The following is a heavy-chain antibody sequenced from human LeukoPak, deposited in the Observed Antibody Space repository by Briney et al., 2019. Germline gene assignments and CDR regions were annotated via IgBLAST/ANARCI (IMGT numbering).Heavy chain of an antibody. CDR1: GFPVSSNY. V-gene: IGHV3-53*01. D-gene: IGHD1-1*01. Sequence: GGSLRLSFAASGFPVSSNYMSWVRPAPGKGLEWVSVIYSGGSTYYADSVKGRFTISRDNSKNTPYLQMNSLRAEDTAVYYCARDPMGRTYWGQGTLVTVSS. CDR2: IYSGGST. CDR3: ARDPMGRTY. J-gene: IGHJ4*02.